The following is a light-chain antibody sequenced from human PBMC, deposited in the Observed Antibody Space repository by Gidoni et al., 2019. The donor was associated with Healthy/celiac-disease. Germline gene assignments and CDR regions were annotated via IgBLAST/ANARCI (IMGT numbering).Light chain of an antibody. CDR3: MQALQTHSIT. V-gene: IGKV2-28*01. Sequence: DIVMTQSPLSLPVTPGEPASISCRSSQSLLHSNGYNYLDWYLQKPGQSPQLLIYLGSNRASGVPDRFSGSGSGTDFTLKISRVEAEDVGVYYCMQALQTHSITFDQGTRLEIK. CDR2: LGS. CDR1: QSLLHSNGYNY. J-gene: IGKJ5*01.